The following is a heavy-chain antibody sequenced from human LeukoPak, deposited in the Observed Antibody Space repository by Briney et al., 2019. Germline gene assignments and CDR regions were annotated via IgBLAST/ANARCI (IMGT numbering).Heavy chain of an antibody. CDR3: ARDPPIDYMFQSTGAFDI. V-gene: IGHV1-46*01. CDR1: RYTFTSYY. CDR2: INPSGGST. J-gene: IGHJ3*02. Sequence: ASVKVSCKASRYTFTSYYMHWVRQAPGQGLEWMGIINPSGGSTSYAQKFQGRVTMTRDTSTSTVYMELSSLRSEDTAVYYCARDPPIDYMFQSTGAFDIWGQGTMVTVSS. D-gene: IGHD4-11*01.